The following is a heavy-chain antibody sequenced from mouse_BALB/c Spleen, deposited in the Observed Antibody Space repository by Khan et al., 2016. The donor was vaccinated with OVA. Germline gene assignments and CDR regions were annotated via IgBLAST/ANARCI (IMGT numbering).Heavy chain of an antibody. CDR1: GYTFTSYW. CDR2: TNPTNGRT. J-gene: IGHJ2*01. D-gene: IGHD1-1*01. CDR3: ARIKKILATYFDY. V-gene: IGHV1S81*02. Sequence: QVQLQQPGAELVKAGASVKMSCKASGYTFTSYWMHWVKQRLGQGLEWFAETNPTNGRTYYNEKFKSKATLTVDKSSSPAYMLLSGPTFEDSAVYYCARIKKILATYFDYWGQGTTLTVSS.